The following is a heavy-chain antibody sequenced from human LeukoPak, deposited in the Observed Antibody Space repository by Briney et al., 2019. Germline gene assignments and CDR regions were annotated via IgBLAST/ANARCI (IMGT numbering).Heavy chain of an antibody. Sequence: GGSLRLSCAASGFTFSSYAMHWVRQAPGKGLEWVAVISYDGSNKYYADSVKGRFTISRDNSKNTLYLQMNSLRAEDTAVYYCARRYSSRGAVFDYWGQGTLVTVSS. CDR3: ARRYSSRGAVFDY. CDR2: ISYDGSNK. D-gene: IGHD6-13*01. CDR1: GFTFSSYA. V-gene: IGHV3-30-3*01. J-gene: IGHJ4*02.